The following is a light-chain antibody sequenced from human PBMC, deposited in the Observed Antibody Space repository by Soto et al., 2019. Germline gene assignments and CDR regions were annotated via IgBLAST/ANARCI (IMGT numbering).Light chain of an antibody. CDR1: NSDVGGYNY. CDR3: SSYTSRSTLV. J-gene: IGLJ3*02. CDR2: EVS. Sequence: QSALTQPASVSGSPGQSITISCTGTNSDVGGYNYVSWYQQRPGKPPKLIISEVSARPSGVSNRFSGSKSGNTASLTISGLQAEDAADYFCSSYTSRSTLVFGVGTKLTVL. V-gene: IGLV2-14*01.